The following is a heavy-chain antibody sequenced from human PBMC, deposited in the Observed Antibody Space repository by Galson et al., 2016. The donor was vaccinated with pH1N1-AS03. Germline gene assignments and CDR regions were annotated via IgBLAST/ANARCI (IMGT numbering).Heavy chain of an antibody. CDR2: ISGYDGHT. J-gene: IGHJ3*02. V-gene: IGHV1-18*01. CDR1: GYTFVNYG. CDR3: ARVIGGRDYAFDI. D-gene: IGHD1-26*01. Sequence: SVKVSCKASGYTFVNYGISWVRRAPGQGLEWMGWISGYDGHTGYAQKFQGRVTMTTDTSTNTAYMELRSLTSDDTAVYYCARVIGGRDYAFDIWGQGTMVTVSS.